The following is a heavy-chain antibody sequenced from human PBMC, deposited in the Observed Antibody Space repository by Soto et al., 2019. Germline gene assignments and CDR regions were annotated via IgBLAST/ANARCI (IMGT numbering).Heavy chain of an antibody. CDR3: SRGILV. CDR1: GGSINSGGYC. J-gene: IGHJ4*02. V-gene: IGHV4-31*03. Sequence: QVQLQESGPGLVKPSQTLSLTCTVSGGSINSGGYCWSWIRQHPGKGLDWIGCISYGGSTSYNPSLXSXXTISGDTSKNQCSLKLTSVTAADTAVYYCSRGILVWGQGALITVSS. CDR2: ISYGGST. D-gene: IGHD5-18*01.